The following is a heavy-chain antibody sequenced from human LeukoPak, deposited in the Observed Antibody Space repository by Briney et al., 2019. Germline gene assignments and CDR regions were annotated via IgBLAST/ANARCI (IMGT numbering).Heavy chain of an antibody. CDR2: IYTDGST. CDR1: GGSTSNSF. CDR3: ARAPSGCGGTCAFDY. D-gene: IGHD2-15*01. V-gene: IGHV4-4*07. Sequence: SETLSLTCAVSGGSTSNSFWSWIRQPAGKGLEWIGRIYTDGSTNSNPSLRSRLTMSLDTSKNQFSLKLTSVTAADTAVYFCARAPSGCGGTCAFDYWGQGTLVTVSS. J-gene: IGHJ4*02.